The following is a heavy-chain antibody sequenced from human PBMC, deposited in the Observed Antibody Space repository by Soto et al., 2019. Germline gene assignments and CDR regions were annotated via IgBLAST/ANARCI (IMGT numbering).Heavy chain of an antibody. D-gene: IGHD2-21*01. CDR1: GGSISSGDYY. J-gene: IGHJ4*02. V-gene: IGHV4-30-4*01. CDR2: IYYTGST. Sequence: KPSETLSLTCSVSGGSISSGDYYWTWIRQPPGKGLEWIGYIYYTGSTYYNASLKSRVTISIDTSKNQFSLNLSSVTAADTAMYYCARVISVGVHADRWGQGTLVTVSS. CDR3: ARVISVGVHADR.